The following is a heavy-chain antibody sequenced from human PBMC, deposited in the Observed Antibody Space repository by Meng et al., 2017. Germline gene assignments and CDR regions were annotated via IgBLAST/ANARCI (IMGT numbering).Heavy chain of an antibody. D-gene: IGHD2-21*02. J-gene: IGHJ4*02. CDR1: GGTFGIYG. CDR3: ARAGPLEYQAYCGGDCYSIHFDY. CDR2: IIPRFGTT. Sequence: SVKVSCKASGGTFGIYGISWVRQAPGQGLEWMGGIIPRFGTTNYAEKFQGRVTITADKSTSTAYMELSSLRSEDTAVYYCARAGPLEYQAYCGGDCYSIHFDYWGQGTLVTVSS. V-gene: IGHV1-69*06.